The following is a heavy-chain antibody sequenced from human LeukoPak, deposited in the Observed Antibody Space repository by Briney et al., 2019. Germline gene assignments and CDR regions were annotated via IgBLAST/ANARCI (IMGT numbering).Heavy chain of an antibody. CDR1: GFTFSNYA. CDR2: FSGSAGTT. Sequence: PGGSLRLSCAASGFTFSNYAMSWVRQAPGKRLEWVSGFSGSAGTTHYADSVKGRFTISRDNSKNTLYLQMNSLRAEDTAVYYCAKTAIILVRGVSYFDSWGQGTLVTVSS. D-gene: IGHD3-10*01. J-gene: IGHJ4*02. V-gene: IGHV3-23*01. CDR3: AKTAIILVRGVSYFDS.